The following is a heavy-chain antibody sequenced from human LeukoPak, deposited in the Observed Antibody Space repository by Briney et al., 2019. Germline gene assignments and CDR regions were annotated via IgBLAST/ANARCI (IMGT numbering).Heavy chain of an antibody. CDR2: INHSGST. CDR1: GGSFSGYY. Sequence: SETLSLTCAVYGGSFSGYYWSWIRQPPGKGLEWIGEINHSGSTNYNPSLKSRVTISVGTSKNQFSLKLSPVTAADTAVYYCAVGRLWFGELLSGANWFDPWGQGTLVTVSS. V-gene: IGHV4-34*01. J-gene: IGHJ5*02. D-gene: IGHD3-10*01. CDR3: AVGRLWFGELLSGANWFDP.